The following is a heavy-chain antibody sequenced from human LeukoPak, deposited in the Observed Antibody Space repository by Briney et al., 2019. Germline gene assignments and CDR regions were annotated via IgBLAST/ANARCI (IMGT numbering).Heavy chain of an antibody. J-gene: IGHJ2*01. CDR3: ARGRRVRYFDL. Sequence: SETPSLTCAVYGGSFSGYYWSWLRQPPGKGLEWIGEINHSGSTNYNPSLKSRVTISVDTSKNQFSLKLSSVTAADTAVYYCARGRRVRYFDLWGRGTLVTVSS. CDR1: GGSFSGYY. D-gene: IGHD3-10*01. CDR2: INHSGST. V-gene: IGHV4-34*01.